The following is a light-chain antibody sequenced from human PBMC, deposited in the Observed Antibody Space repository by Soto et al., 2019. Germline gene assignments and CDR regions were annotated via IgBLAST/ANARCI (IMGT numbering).Light chain of an antibody. J-gene: IGKJ1*01. CDR3: QQYDSSPWT. CDR2: GAS. V-gene: IGKV3-20*01. Sequence: EIVLTQSPGTLSLSLGERATLSCRASQSVTSSFLAWYQQKPGQAPRLLIYGASSRATGIPDRFSGSGSGTDFTLTISRLEPEDFAVYYCQQYDSSPWTFDQGTKVEIK. CDR1: QSVTSSF.